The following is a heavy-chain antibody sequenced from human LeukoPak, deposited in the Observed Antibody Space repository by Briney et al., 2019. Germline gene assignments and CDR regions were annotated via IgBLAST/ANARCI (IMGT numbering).Heavy chain of an antibody. D-gene: IGHD5-18*01. CDR2: IWYDGSNK. CDR3: AKGGHDSYGTYFDY. CDR1: GFTFSSYG. J-gene: IGHJ4*02. Sequence: GGSLRLSCAASGFTFSSYGMHWVRQAPGKGLEWVAVIWYDGSNKYYADSVKGRFTISRDNSKNTLYLQMNSLRAEDTAVYYCAKGGHDSYGTYFDYWGQGTLVTVSS. V-gene: IGHV3-33*06.